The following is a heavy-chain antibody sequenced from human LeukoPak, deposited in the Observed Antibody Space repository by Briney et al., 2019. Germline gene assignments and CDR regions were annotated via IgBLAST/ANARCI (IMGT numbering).Heavy chain of an antibody. V-gene: IGHV2-5*02. CDR3: AHSRRWLHNPLMGDFDY. Sequence: SGPTLVNPTQTLTLTCTFSGFSLNTSGVGVGWIRQPPGKALEWLALIYWDDDKRYSPSLKTRLTITKDTSKNQVVLTMTNMDPVDTATYYCAHSRRWLHNPLMGDFDYWGQGTLITASS. CDR2: IYWDDDK. CDR1: GFSLNTSGVG. D-gene: IGHD5-24*01. J-gene: IGHJ4*02.